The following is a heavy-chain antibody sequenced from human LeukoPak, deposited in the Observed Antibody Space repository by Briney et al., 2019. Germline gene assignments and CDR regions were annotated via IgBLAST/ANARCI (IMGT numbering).Heavy chain of an antibody. D-gene: IGHD2-2*01. CDR1: GGSISSSSYY. V-gene: IGHV4-39*01. J-gene: IGHJ4*02. CDR3: ARPYCSSTSRYSGGHHYFDY. Sequence: SETLSLTCTVSGGSISSSSYYWGWIRQPPGKGLEWIGSIYYSGSTYYNPSLKSRVTISVDTSKNQFSLKLSSVTAADTAVYYCARPYCSSTSRYSGGHHYFDYWGQGTLVTVSS. CDR2: IYYSGST.